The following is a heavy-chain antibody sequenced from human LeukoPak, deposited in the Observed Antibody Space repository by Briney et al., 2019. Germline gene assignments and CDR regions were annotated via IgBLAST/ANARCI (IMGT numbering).Heavy chain of an antibody. J-gene: IGHJ4*02. Sequence: SETLSLTCAVYGGSFSGYYWSWIRQPPGKGLEWIGEINHSGSTNYNPSLKSRVTISVDTSKNQFSLKLSSVTAADTAVYYCARDPIAARPFDYWGQGTLVTVSS. CDR3: ARDPIAARPFDY. V-gene: IGHV4-34*01. D-gene: IGHD6-6*01. CDR1: GGSFSGYY. CDR2: INHSGST.